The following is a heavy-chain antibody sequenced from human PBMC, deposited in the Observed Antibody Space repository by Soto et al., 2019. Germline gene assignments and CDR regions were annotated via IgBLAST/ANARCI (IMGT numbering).Heavy chain of an antibody. CDR2: IYYSGST. J-gene: IGHJ4*02. Sequence: PSETLSLTCTVSGGSISSGGYYWSWIRQHPGKGLEWIGYIYYSGSTYYNPSLKSRVTTSVDTSKNQFSLKLSSVTAADTAVYYCARATTVVTLFDYWGQGTLVTVSS. D-gene: IGHD4-17*01. CDR1: GGSISSGGYY. CDR3: ARATTVVTLFDY. V-gene: IGHV4-31*03.